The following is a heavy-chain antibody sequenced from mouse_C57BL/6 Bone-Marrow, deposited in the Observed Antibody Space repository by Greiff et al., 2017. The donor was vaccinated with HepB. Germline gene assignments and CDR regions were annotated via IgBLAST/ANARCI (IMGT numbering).Heavy chain of an antibody. J-gene: IGHJ3*01. Sequence: QVQLQQSGAELARPGASVKLSCKASGYTFTSYGISWVKQSTGQGLEWIGEIYPRSGNTYYNEKFKGKATLTADKSSSTAYMELRSLTSEDSAVYLCERGGQGGGFAYWGQGTLVTVSA. CDR3: ERGGQGGGFAY. V-gene: IGHV1-81*01. D-gene: IGHD6-1*01. CDR1: GYTFTSYG. CDR2: IYPRSGNT.